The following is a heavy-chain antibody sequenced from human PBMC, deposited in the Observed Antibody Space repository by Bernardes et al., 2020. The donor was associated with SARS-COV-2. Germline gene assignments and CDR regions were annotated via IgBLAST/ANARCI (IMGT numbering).Heavy chain of an antibody. CDR3: ARGDSMSAYYAYRMDV. J-gene: IGHJ6*02. D-gene: IGHD3-22*01. CDR2: ISGSGGST. CDR1: GFTFSSYA. Sequence: GGSLRLSCAASGFTFSSYAMSWVRQAPGKGLEWVSAISGSGGSTYYADSVKGRFTISRDNSKNTLYLQMNSLRAEDTAVYYCARGDSMSAYYAYRMDVWGQGTAVTVSS. V-gene: IGHV3-23*01.